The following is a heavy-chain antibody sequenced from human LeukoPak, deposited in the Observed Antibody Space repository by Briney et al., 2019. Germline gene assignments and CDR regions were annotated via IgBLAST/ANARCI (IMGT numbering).Heavy chain of an antibody. CDR3: AKDLGRYRNNFFDY. Sequence: PGGSLRLSCAASGVTFSSIAMSWVRQAPDKGLEWGSTISGSGGGTYYADSVKGRFTISRDDSKNTLYLQMNSLRADDTAVYYCAKDLGRYRNNFFDYWGQGNLVTVSS. CDR1: GVTFSSIA. D-gene: IGHD1-26*01. J-gene: IGHJ4*02. CDR2: ISGSGGGT. V-gene: IGHV3-23*01.